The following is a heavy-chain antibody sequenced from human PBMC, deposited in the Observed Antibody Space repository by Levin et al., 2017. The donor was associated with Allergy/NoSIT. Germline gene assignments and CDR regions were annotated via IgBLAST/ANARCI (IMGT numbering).Heavy chain of an antibody. CDR1: GGSISSSSYY. J-gene: IGHJ4*02. CDR2: IYYSGST. V-gene: IGHV4-39*01. Sequence: SETLSLTCTVSGGSISSSSYYWGWIRQPPGKGLEWIGSIYYSGSTYYNPSLKSRVTISVDTSKNQFSLKLSSVTAADTAVYYCARQFFGDYEVSLFDYWGQGTLVTVSS. CDR3: ARQFFGDYEVSLFDY. D-gene: IGHD4-17*01.